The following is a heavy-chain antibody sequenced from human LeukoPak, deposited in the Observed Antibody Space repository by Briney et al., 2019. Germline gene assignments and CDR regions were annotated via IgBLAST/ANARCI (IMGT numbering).Heavy chain of an antibody. CDR3: ARDAPNIEARRGAFDI. V-gene: IGHV3-21*01. D-gene: IGHD1/OR15-1a*01. Sequence: NPGGSLRLSCAASGFTFSSYSMNWVRQAPGKGLEWVSSISSSSSYIYYADSVKGRFTISRDNAKNSLYLQMNSLRAEDTAVYYCARDAPNIEARRGAFDIWGQGTMVTVSS. CDR2: ISSSSSYI. CDR1: GFTFSSYS. J-gene: IGHJ3*02.